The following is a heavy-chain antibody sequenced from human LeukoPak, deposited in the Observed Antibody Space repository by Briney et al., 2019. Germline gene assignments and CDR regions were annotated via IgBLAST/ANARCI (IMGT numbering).Heavy chain of an antibody. J-gene: IGHJ4*02. Sequence: GGSLRLSCAASGFTFITYWMHWVRQAPGKGLVWVSSINSDGSTTTYADSVKGRFTISRDNAKNMVYLQMNSLRAEDTAVYYCASAFGSGSPVINYFDFWGQGTLVTVSS. V-gene: IGHV3-74*01. CDR3: ASAFGSGSPVINYFDF. CDR2: INSDGSTT. CDR1: GFTFITYW. D-gene: IGHD3-10*01.